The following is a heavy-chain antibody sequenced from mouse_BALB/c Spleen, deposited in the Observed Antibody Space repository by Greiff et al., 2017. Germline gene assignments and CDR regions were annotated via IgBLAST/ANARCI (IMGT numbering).Heavy chain of an antibody. CDR2: INPSNGRT. Sequence: VQLQQPGAELVKPGASVKLSCKASGYTFTSYWMHWVKQRPGQGLEWIGEINPSNGRTNYNEKFKSKATLTVDKSSSTAYMQLSSLTSEDSAVYYCARGLRLPYYYAMDYWGQGTSVTVSS. J-gene: IGHJ4*01. V-gene: IGHV1S81*02. CDR3: ARGLRLPYYYAMDY. D-gene: IGHD1-2*01. CDR1: GYTFTSYW.